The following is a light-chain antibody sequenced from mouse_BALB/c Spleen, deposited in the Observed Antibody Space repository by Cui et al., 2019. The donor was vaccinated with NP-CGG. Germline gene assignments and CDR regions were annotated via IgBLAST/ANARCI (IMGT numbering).Light chain of an antibody. CDR2: GTN. CDR3: ALWYSNHWV. Sequence: HAVVTPKSALTTSPGETVTLTCRSSTGTVTTSNYANWVQEKPDHLFTGLIGGTNNRAPGVPARFSGSLVGDKAALTITGAQTEDEAIYFCALWYSNHWVFGGGTKLTVL. CDR1: TGTVTTSNY. J-gene: IGLJ1*01. V-gene: IGLV1*01.